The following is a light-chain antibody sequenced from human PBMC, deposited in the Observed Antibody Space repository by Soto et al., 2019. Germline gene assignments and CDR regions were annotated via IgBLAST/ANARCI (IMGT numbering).Light chain of an antibody. CDR3: QQYNNWPPIT. J-gene: IGKJ5*01. V-gene: IGKV3-15*01. CDR1: ESVSSK. CDR2: GAS. Sequence: EIVMTQSPATLSVSPGERATLSCRASESVSSKLAWYQQKPGQAPRLLIYGASTRATGIPARFSGSGSGTEFTLTISSLQSEDFAIYYCQQYNNWPPITFGQGTRLEIK.